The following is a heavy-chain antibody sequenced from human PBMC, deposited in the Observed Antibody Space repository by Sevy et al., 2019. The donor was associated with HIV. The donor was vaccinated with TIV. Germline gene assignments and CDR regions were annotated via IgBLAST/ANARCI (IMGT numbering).Heavy chain of an antibody. J-gene: IGHJ4*02. V-gene: IGHV4-38-2*01. CDR2: VFHSGST. Sequence: SETLSLTCAVSGYSITSGYLWGWIRQPPGKGLEWIGSVFHSGSTYYNPSLNSPVIISVDTSKNQFSLKLNSLTAADAAVYCCATLCQGSGTYYVPFDSWGQGT. CDR3: ATLCQGSGTYYVPFDS. CDR1: GYSITSGYL. D-gene: IGHD3-10*01.